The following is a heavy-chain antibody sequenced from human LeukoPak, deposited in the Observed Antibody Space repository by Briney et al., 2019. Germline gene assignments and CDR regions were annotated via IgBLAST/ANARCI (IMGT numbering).Heavy chain of an antibody. CDR2: ISWNSGSI. J-gene: IGHJ4*02. Sequence: SGGSLRLSCATSGSPFETNAMSWVRQAPGKGLEWVSGISWNSGSIGYADSVKGRFTISRDNAKNSLYLQMNSLRAEDTALYYCAKTPYSSSWYGFDYRGQGTLVTVSS. CDR1: GSPFETNA. V-gene: IGHV3-9*01. CDR3: AKTPYSSSWYGFDY. D-gene: IGHD6-13*01.